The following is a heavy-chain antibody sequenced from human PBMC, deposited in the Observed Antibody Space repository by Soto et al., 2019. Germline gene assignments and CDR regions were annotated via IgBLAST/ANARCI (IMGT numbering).Heavy chain of an antibody. CDR2: ISYDGSNK. D-gene: IGHD6-19*01. CDR3: AREAGIAVALDY. V-gene: IGHV3-30-3*01. J-gene: IGHJ4*02. Sequence: QVQLVESGGGVVQPGRSLRLSCAASGFTFSSYAMHWVRQAPGKGLEWVAVISYDGSNKYYADSVKGRFTISRDNSKNTLYLQINSLRAEDTAVYYCAREAGIAVALDYWGQGTLVTVSS. CDR1: GFTFSSYA.